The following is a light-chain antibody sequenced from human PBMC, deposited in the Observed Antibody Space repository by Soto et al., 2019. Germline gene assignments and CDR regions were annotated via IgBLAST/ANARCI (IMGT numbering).Light chain of an antibody. CDR1: QSVSNN. J-gene: IGKJ5*01. V-gene: IGKV3-15*01. CDR3: QQYTNWPPIT. Sequence: VMAQSPATLAVSPGERASLSCRASQSVSNNLAWYHQKPGQAPRLLIYGSSTRATGVPARFSGSGSGADFTLTISNLQSEDFAVYYCQQYTNWPPITFGQGTQLEIK. CDR2: GSS.